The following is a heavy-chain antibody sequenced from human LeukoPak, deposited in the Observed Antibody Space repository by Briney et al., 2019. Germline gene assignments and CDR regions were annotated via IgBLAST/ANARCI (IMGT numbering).Heavy chain of an antibody. J-gene: IGHJ4*02. CDR2: ISYDGSNK. V-gene: IGHV3-30-3*01. Sequence: PGGSLRLSCAASGFTFSSYAMHWVRQAPGKGLEWVAVISYDGSNKYYADSVKGRFTISRDNSKNTLYLQMNSLRAEDTAVYYCARELGTVTARRFDYWGQGTLVTVSS. CDR3: ARELGTVTARRFDY. D-gene: IGHD4-17*01. CDR1: GFTFSSYA.